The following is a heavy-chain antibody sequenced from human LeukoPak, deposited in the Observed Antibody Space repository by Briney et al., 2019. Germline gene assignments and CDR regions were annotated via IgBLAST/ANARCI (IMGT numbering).Heavy chain of an antibody. V-gene: IGHV1-2*02. J-gene: IGHJ4*02. Sequence: GASVKVSCKASGYTFTGYDMHWVREAPGQGLEWMGWINPNSGGTNHAQKFQGRVTMTRDTSISTAYMELSRLRSDDTAVYYCARDRPLDAADYYGFYYFYSWGQGTLVTVSS. CDR3: ARDRPLDAADYYGFYYFYS. D-gene: IGHD3-10*01. CDR1: GYTFTGYD. CDR2: INPNSGGT.